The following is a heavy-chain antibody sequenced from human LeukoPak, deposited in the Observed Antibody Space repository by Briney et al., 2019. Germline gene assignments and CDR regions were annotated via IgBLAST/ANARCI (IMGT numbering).Heavy chain of an antibody. V-gene: IGHV4-30-4*08. CDR2: IYDSGST. CDR3: ARGPGSGSYYKVGFDY. Sequence: SQTLSLTCTVSGGSISSGDYYWSWMRPPPGQDLEWIGYIYDSGSTYYNPSLKSRVTISVDTSKNQFSLKLSSVTAGDTAVYYCARGPGSGSYYKVGFDYWGQGTLVTVSS. CDR1: GGSISSGDYY. D-gene: IGHD3-10*01. J-gene: IGHJ4*02.